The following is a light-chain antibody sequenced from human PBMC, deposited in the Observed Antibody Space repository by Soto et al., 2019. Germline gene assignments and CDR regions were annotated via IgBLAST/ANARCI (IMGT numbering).Light chain of an antibody. J-gene: IGKJ1*01. CDR2: GAS. V-gene: IGKV3-20*01. CDR3: QQYGDLPWT. CDR1: QSVTSNY. Sequence: EIVLTQSPGTLSLSPGERATLSCRASQSVTSNYLAWYQQKPGQAPRLLIYGASNRATGIPDTFSGCGSETDFTLTISRLEPEDFAVYFCQQYGDLPWTFGPGTKV.